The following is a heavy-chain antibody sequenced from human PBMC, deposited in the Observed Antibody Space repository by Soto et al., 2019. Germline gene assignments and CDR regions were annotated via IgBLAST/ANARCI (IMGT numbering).Heavy chain of an antibody. V-gene: IGHV3-23*01. CDR3: AKDKPGTTSFDY. Sequence: GESLKISCAASGFTINRDALSWVRQAPAKGLEWVAAINDRGDTTHYADSVKGRFTISRDTSKNTLYLQMNTLRAEDTAVYYCAKDKPGTTSFDYWGRGTLVTVSS. CDR1: GFTINRDA. CDR2: INDRGDTT. J-gene: IGHJ4*02. D-gene: IGHD1-1*01.